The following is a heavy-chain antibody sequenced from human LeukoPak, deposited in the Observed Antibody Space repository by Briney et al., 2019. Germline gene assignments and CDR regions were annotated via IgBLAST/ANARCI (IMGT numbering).Heavy chain of an antibody. CDR3: ARENRYSYGIDY. D-gene: IGHD5-18*01. V-gene: IGHV3-48*02. CDR2: ISSSSTV. CDR1: GFPFSNYN. Sequence: GGSLRLSCAASGFPFSNYNMNWVRQAPGKGLEWVSYISSSSTVYYADSVKGRFTISRDNAKNSLFLQMNSLRDEDTAVYYCARENRYSYGIDYWGQGTLVTVSS. J-gene: IGHJ4*02.